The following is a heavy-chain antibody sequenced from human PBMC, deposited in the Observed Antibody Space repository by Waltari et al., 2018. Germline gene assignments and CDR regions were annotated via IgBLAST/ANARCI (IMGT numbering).Heavy chain of an antibody. CDR3: AREVVPAAKIVVNWFDP. Sequence: QVQLVQSGSEWKKPGASVKVSCKAYGYSFTNYAINWVRQAPGQGLELMGWSTNNNENPTYTQGVTRRFVFSLDTSVSTAYLQINDLKAEDTAIYYCAREVVPAAKIVVNWFDPWGQGTQVTVSS. D-gene: IGHD2-2*01. J-gene: IGHJ5*02. CDR2: STNNNENP. CDR1: GYSFTNYA. V-gene: IGHV7-4-1*02.